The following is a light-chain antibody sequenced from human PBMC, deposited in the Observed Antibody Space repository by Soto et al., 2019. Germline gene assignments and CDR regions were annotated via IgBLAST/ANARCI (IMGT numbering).Light chain of an antibody. Sequence: EIVLTQSPGTLSLSPGERATLSCRASQSVSSNLAWYQQKPGQAPRLIIYDASTRATGIPARFSGSGSGTDFTLTISRLEPEDFAVYYCQQYGSSPSITFGQGTRLEIK. J-gene: IGKJ5*01. CDR1: QSVSSN. CDR2: DAS. V-gene: IGKV3-20*01. CDR3: QQYGSSPSIT.